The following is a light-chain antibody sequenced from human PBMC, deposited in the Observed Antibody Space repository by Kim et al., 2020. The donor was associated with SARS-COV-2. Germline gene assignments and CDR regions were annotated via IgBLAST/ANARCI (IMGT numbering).Light chain of an antibody. V-gene: IGKV1-17*01. CDR1: QDIRND. J-gene: IGKJ5*01. CDR2: SGS. Sequence: ATVRKRVTITCRASQDIRNDLGWYQQNPGRAPKRLIYSGSSLQSGVPSRFSGSGSGTKFTLTISSVQTEDFATYYCLQHSTYPITFGQGTRLEIK. CDR3: LQHSTYPIT.